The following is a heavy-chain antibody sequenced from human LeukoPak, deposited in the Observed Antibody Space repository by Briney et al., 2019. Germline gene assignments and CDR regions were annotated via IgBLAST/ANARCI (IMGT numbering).Heavy chain of an antibody. Sequence: GGSLRLSCAASGFTFSSYAMHWVRQAPGKGLEWVAVISSDGSNKYYADSVKGRFTISRDNSKNTLYLQMNSLRAEDTAVYYCARDNVWGSYRYTDYFDYWGQGTLVTVSS. D-gene: IGHD3-16*02. V-gene: IGHV3-30-3*01. J-gene: IGHJ4*02. CDR1: GFTFSSYA. CDR3: ARDNVWGSYRYTDYFDY. CDR2: ISSDGSNK.